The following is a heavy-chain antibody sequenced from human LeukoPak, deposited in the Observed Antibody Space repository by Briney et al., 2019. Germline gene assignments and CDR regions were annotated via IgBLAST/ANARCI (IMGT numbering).Heavy chain of an antibody. D-gene: IGHD6-13*01. CDR2: IDPYSGDT. V-gene: IGHV1-2*02. J-gene: IGHJ4*02. Sequence: ASVKVSCKASGYTFTDYYTHWVRQAPGQGLVWMGWIDPYSGDTKYAQKIKGRVTMTRDTTISTVYMDLSRLTSDDTAVYFCASDIAASGSCDYWGLGTLVTVSS. CDR1: GYTFTDYY. CDR3: ASDIAASGSCDY.